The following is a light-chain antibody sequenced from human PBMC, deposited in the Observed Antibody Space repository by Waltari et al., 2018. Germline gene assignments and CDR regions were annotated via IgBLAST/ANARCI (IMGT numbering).Light chain of an antibody. CDR1: HSVSSN. CDR2: GAS. V-gene: IGKV3-15*01. CDR3: QQYNNWPET. J-gene: IGKJ1*01. Sequence: EIVMTQSPATLSVSPGERANLSCRASHSVSSNLAWYQQKPGQAPRLLIYGASTRATGIPARFSGSGSGTEFTLTISSLQSEDFAVYYCQQYNNWPETFGQGTKVEIK.